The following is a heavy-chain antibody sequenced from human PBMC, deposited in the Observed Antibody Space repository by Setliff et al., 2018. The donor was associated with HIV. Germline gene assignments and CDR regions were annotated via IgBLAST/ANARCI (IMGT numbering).Heavy chain of an antibody. D-gene: IGHD3-10*01. CDR3: ARAASRYGSGSFYFDY. Sequence: GGSLRLSCAASGFTFSSYAMSWVRQAPGKGLECISYISRDSDRIHYADSVKGRFTVPRDNAKNSLFLQMHSLRAEDTAVYYCARAASRYGSGSFYFDYWGQGTLVTVSS. CDR2: ISRDSDRI. CDR1: GFTFSSYA. V-gene: IGHV3-48*04. J-gene: IGHJ4*02.